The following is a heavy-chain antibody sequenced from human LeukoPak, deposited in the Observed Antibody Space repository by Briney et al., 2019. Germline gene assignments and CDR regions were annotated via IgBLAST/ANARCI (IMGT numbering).Heavy chain of an antibody. CDR2: IRYSGNT. Sequence: SETLSLTCTVSGDSIISSRYYWGWIRQPTGKGLEWIASIRYSGNTFYNPSFKSRVTISVDTSNNQLSLRLSSVTAADAAVYYCARLRDGRWLLEYWGQGTLVTVSS. CDR1: GDSIISSRYY. D-gene: IGHD4-23*01. CDR3: ARLRDGRWLLEY. V-gene: IGHV4-39*01. J-gene: IGHJ4*02.